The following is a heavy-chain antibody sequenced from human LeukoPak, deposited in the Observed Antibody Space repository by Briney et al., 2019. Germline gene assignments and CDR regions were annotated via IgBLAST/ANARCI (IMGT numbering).Heavy chain of an antibody. J-gene: IGHJ3*02. V-gene: IGHV4-39*07. CDR3: AREIVVVPAAIPEVPDAFDI. Sequence: SETLSPTCTVSGGSISGSSYYWGWIRQLPGKGLEWIGSIYYSGSTYYNPSLKSRVTISVDTSKNQFSLKLSSVTAADTAVYYCAREIVVVPAAIPEVPDAFDIWGQGTMVTVSS. D-gene: IGHD2-2*01. CDR1: GGSISGSSYY. CDR2: IYYSGST.